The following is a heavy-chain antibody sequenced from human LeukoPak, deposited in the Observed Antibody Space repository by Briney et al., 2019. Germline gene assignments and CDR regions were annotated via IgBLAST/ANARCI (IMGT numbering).Heavy chain of an antibody. CDR2: IWYDGTNK. V-gene: IGHV3-33*06. CDR3: AKGFSYGFDY. D-gene: IGHD5-18*01. J-gene: IGHJ4*02. CDR1: GFTFSGYA. Sequence: PGGSLRLSCAASGFTFSGYAMHWVRQAPGKGLEWVAVIWYDGTNKYYVDSVKGRLTISRDNSKNTLYLQMNSLRADDTAVNYCAKGFSYGFDYWGQGTLVTVSS.